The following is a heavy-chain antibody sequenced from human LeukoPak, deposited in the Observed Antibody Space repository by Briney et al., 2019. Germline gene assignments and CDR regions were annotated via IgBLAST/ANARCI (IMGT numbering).Heavy chain of an antibody. Sequence: QSGGSLRLSCAASGFTFSSSELNWVRQAPGKGLEWVSYISSSGSTIKYADSVKGRFTISRGSAKNSLYLQMNSLRAEDTALYYCAKEAFDIWGQGTMVTVSS. V-gene: IGHV3-48*03. CDR3: AKEAFDI. CDR2: ISSSGSTI. CDR1: GFTFSSSE. J-gene: IGHJ3*02.